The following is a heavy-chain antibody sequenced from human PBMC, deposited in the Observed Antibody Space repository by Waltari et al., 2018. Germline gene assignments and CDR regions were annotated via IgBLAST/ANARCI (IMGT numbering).Heavy chain of an antibody. CDR2: IYHSGST. V-gene: IGHV4-38-2*02. Sequence: QVQLQESGPGLVKPSETLSRTCTVSGYSISSGYYWGWIRQPPGKGLEWIGSIYHSGSTYYNPSLKSRVTISVDTSKNQFSLKLSSVTAADTAVYYCARRSAFRLKRGWYFDLWGRGTLVTVSS. CDR3: ARRSAFRLKRGWYFDL. CDR1: GYSISSGYY. J-gene: IGHJ2*01.